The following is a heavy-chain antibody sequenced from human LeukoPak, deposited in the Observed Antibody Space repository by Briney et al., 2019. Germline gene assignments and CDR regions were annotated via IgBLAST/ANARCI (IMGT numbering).Heavy chain of an antibody. V-gene: IGHV3-23*01. J-gene: IGHJ2*01. CDR3: AREPDSSGFYWYFDL. CDR1: GFTFSNFA. Sequence: PGGSLRLSCAASGFTFSNFAMSWVRQAPGKGLEWVSGISGSGGSTYYADSVRGRFTISRDNSKNTLYLQMNSLTVEDTAVYYCAREPDSSGFYWYFDLWGRGTLVTVSS. D-gene: IGHD3-22*01. CDR2: ISGSGGST.